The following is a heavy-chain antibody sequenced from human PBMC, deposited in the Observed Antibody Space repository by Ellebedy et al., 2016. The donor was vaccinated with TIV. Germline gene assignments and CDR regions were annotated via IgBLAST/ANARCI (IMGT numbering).Heavy chain of an antibody. Sequence: GESLKISXAASGFTFSSYVMHWVRQAPGKGLEWVAVISYDGRNKDYADSVKGRVTISRDNSKNTLYLQMNSLRVEDTAVYYCARERELYYGSGSYYNDWGQGTLVTVSS. CDR3: ARERELYYGSGSYYND. CDR1: GFTFSSYV. J-gene: IGHJ4*02. V-gene: IGHV3-30*04. D-gene: IGHD3-10*01. CDR2: ISYDGRNK.